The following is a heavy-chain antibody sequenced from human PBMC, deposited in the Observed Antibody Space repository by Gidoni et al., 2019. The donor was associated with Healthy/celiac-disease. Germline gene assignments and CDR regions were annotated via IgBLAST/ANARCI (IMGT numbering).Heavy chain of an antibody. V-gene: IGHV3-21*06. CDR2: ISSRSSYI. Sequence: EVQLVESGGGLVNPRGYLRLSDAASGCSLSSYSMNWVRQAPGKGMGWVSSISSRSSYIYYADSVKGRFTISRVNAKNSLYLQMNSMRAEDTAVYYCAIITLWFGETYGMDVWGQGTTVTVSS. CDR1: GCSLSSYS. CDR3: AIITLWFGETYGMDV. J-gene: IGHJ6*02. D-gene: IGHD3-10*01.